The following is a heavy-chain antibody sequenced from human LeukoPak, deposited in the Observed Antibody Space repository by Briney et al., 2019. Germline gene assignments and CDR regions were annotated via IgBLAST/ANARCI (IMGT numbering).Heavy chain of an antibody. Sequence: GGSLRLSCAASGFSFSSYEMNWVRQAPGKGLEWVSYISASGTTIYYADSVKGRFTISRDNAEKSLYLQMNSLRAEDTAVYYCARGGGNFDYWGQGTLVTVSS. V-gene: IGHV3-48*03. CDR2: ISASGTTI. D-gene: IGHD2-15*01. J-gene: IGHJ4*02. CDR1: GFSFSSYE. CDR3: ARGGGNFDY.